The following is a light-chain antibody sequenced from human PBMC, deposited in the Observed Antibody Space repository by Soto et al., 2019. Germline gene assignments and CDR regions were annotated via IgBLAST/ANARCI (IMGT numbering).Light chain of an antibody. CDR1: QSAGTN. J-gene: IGKJ5*01. Sequence: EIVITQSPATLTVSPGERATLSCRASQSAGTNLAWYRQTPGQAPRLLIHGAFPRETGIPATFSGSGAGTEFTLPISSLQSEDVAVFYCQQYNQWPITFGQGTRLEIK. CDR3: QQYNQWPIT. CDR2: GAF. V-gene: IGKV3-15*01.